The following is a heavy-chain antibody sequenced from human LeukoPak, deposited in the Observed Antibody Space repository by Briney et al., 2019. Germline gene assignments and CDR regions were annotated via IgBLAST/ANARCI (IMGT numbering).Heavy chain of an antibody. CDR2: IYTSGST. CDR1: GGSISSYY. V-gene: IGHV4-4*07. Sequence: SETLSLSCTVSGGSISSYYWSWIRQPAGKGLEWIGRIYTSGSTNYNPSLKSRVTMSVDTSKNQFSLKLSSVTAADTAVYYCAREYSSGPPRGFDYWGQGTLVTVSS. D-gene: IGHD6-19*01. CDR3: AREYSSGPPRGFDY. J-gene: IGHJ4*02.